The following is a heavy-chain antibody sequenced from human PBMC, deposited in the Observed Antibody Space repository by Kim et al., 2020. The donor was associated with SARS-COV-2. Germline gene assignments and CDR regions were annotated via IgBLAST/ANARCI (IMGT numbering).Heavy chain of an antibody. CDR2: IYYSGST. CDR3: ASERARSSWYPPDY. D-gene: IGHD6-13*01. J-gene: IGHJ4*02. Sequence: SETLSLSCTVSGGSISSSSYYWGWIRQPPGKGLECIGTIYYSGSTYYNPSLKRRVTISVDTSNNQFSLTLSSVTAADTAVYYCASERARSSWYPPDYWGQGTLLTVSS. CDR1: GGSISSSSYY. V-gene: IGHV4-39*01.